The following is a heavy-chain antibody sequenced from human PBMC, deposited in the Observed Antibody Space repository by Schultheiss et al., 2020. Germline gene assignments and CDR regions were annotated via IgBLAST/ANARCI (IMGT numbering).Heavy chain of an antibody. CDR1: GFTFSSYS. CDR3: AKAYCSSTSCYRYYYYGMDV. Sequence: GESLKISCAASGFTFSSYSMNWVRQAPGKGLEWVAVISYDGSNKYYADSVKGRFTISRDNSKNTLYLQMNSLRAEDTAVYYCAKAYCSSTSCYRYYYYGMDVWGQGTTVTVSS. J-gene: IGHJ6*02. D-gene: IGHD2-2*02. V-gene: IGHV3-30*18. CDR2: ISYDGSNK.